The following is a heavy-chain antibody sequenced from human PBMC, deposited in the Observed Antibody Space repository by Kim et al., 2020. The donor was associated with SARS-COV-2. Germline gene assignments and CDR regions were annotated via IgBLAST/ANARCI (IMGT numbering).Heavy chain of an antibody. CDR2: ISSSSSTI. CDR1: GFTFSSYS. Sequence: GGYLRLSCAASGFTFSSYSMNWVRQAPGKGLEWVSYISSSSSTIYYADSVKGRFTISRDNAKNSLYLQMNSLRAEDTAVYYCARDQGNIVVVPAAMWGSQEYGMDVWGQGTTVTVSS. CDR3: ARDQGNIVVVPAAMWGSQEYGMDV. J-gene: IGHJ6*02. D-gene: IGHD2-2*01. V-gene: IGHV3-48*04.